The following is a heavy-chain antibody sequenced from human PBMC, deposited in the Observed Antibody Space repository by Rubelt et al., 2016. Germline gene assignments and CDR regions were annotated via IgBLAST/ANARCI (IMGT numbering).Heavy chain of an antibody. J-gene: IGHJ6*02. CDR2: ITSDSGTI. CDR3: ARASRLRFIAARPYYGMDV. D-gene: IGHD6-6*01. Sequence: ITSDSGTIYYADSVKGRFTISRDNAKNSLYLQMNSLRAEDTAVYYCARASRLRFIAARPYYGMDVWGQGTTVTVSS. V-gene: IGHV3-48*04.